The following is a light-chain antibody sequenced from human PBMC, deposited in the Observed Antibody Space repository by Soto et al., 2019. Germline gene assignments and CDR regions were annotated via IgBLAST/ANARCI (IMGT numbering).Light chain of an antibody. CDR2: TAS. V-gene: IGKV3-11*01. J-gene: IGKJ5*01. CDR1: QNVRSN. Sequence: EIVMTQSPGTLSVSPGERATLSCRASQNVRSNLAWYQQKPGQPPRLLIYTASTRATGIPARFSGSGSGTDFTLTISSLEPEDFAVYYCQQRSNWPPKITFGQGTRLEIK. CDR3: QQRSNWPPKIT.